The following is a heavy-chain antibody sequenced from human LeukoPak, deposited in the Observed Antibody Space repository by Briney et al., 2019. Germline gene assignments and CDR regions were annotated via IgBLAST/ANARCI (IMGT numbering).Heavy chain of an antibody. D-gene: IGHD3-22*01. CDR1: GGSISSYY. V-gene: IGHV4-4*07. CDR3: ARAGDYYDSSGYYHAGSDWFDP. J-gene: IGHJ5*02. Sequence: SETLSLTCTVSGGSISSYYWSWIRQPAGKGLEWIGRIYTSGSTNYNPSLKSRVTMSVDTSKNQFPLKLSSVTAADTAVYYCARAGDYYDSSGYYHAGSDWFDPWGQGTLVTVSS. CDR2: IYTSGST.